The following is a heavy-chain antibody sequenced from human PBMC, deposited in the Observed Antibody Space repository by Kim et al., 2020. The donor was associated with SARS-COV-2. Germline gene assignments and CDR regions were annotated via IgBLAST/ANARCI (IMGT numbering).Heavy chain of an antibody. D-gene: IGHD3-10*01. J-gene: IGHJ6*01. Sequence: RFTISRDNSKNTLYLQMNSLRAEDTAVYYCAKDITMVRGVSYYYYYGMDVWGQGTTVTVSS. V-gene: IGHV3-30*02. CDR3: AKDITMVRGVSYYYYYGMDV.